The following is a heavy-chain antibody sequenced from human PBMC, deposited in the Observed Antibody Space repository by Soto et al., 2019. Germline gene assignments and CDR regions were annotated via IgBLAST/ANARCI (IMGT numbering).Heavy chain of an antibody. J-gene: IGHJ4*02. CDR2: IYGSGSNT. D-gene: IGHD6-13*01. CDR3: AKGGIALDY. Sequence: LRLSCAASGFTFSSYAVSWVRQAPGQGLEWVSAIYGSGSNTYYADFVKGRFTISRDNTKNTLFLQMNALRAEDTAVYYCAKGGIALDYWGQGTVVTVSS. CDR1: GFTFSSYA. V-gene: IGHV3-23*01.